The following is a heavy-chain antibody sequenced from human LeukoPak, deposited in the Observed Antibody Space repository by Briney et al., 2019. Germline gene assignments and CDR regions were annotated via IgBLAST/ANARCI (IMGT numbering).Heavy chain of an antibody. CDR2: INPSGGST. CDR1: GYTFTSYY. D-gene: IGHD3-10*01. V-gene: IGHV1-46*01. CDR3: ARDGSFTQSGEFDFDY. Sequence: ASVKVSCKASGYTFTSYYMHWVRQAPGQGLEWMGIINPSGGSTSYAQKFQGRVTMTRDTSTSTVYMELSSLRSEDTAVYYCARDGSFTQSGEFDFDYWGQGTLVTVSS. J-gene: IGHJ4*02.